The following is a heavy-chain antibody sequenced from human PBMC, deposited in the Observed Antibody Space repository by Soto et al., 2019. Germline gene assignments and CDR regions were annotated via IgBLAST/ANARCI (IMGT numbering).Heavy chain of an antibody. Sequence: QVQLQESGPGLVKPSQTLSLACTVSGGSVGSGEYYYSWIRQPPGKGLEWIGYIYDSGITNYTPSRKGRVTMSLDRSNNQVSRKLSSVTAADTAVYFCARDVAHGYTENVWGQGTMVTVAS. CDR3: ARDVAHGYTENV. J-gene: IGHJ3*01. D-gene: IGHD5-18*01. CDR1: GGSVGSGEYY. V-gene: IGHV4-30-4*01. CDR2: IYDSGIT.